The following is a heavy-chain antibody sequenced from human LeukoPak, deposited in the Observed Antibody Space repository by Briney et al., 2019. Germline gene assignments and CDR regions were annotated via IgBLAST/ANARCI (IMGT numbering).Heavy chain of an antibody. CDR3: ARAFYYDTSGYWGYFDY. V-gene: IGHV1-8*01. CDR1: GYTFTSYD. CDR2: MNPNSGNT. Sequence: ASVKVSCKAPGYTFTSYDINWVRQATGQGLEWMGWMNPNSGNTGYAQKFQGRVTMTRSTSMGTAYMELSSLRSEDTAVYYCARAFYYDTSGYWGYFDYWGQGTLVTVSS. D-gene: IGHD3-22*01. J-gene: IGHJ4*02.